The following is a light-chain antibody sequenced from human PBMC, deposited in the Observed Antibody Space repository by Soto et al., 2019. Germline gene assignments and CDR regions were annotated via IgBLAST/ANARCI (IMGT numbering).Light chain of an antibody. J-gene: IGKJ2*01. CDR1: QDVSQW. CDR2: KAS. CDR3: QQYISDLKT. V-gene: IGKV1-5*03. Sequence: DIHMTHSPSTLSASVGDSSTITCRASQDVSQWLAWYQHKPGKAPKLLIYKASTLESGVSSRFSGRGSGTEVTLTIRDLQPDDFTTYYCQQYISDLKTFGQGTKLEIK.